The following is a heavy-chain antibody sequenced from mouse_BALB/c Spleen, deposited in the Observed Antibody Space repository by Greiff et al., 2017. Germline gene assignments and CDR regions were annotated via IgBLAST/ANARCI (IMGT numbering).Heavy chain of an antibody. CDR3: ARGGYYGYDGFAY. D-gene: IGHD2-2*01. J-gene: IGHJ3*01. V-gene: IGHV1-14*01. CDR1: GYTFTSYV. CDR2: INPYNDGT. Sequence: EVKLQESGPELVKPGASVKMSCKASGYTFTSYVMHWVKQKPGQGLEWIGYINPYNDGTKYNEKFKGKATLTSDKSSSTAYMELSSLTSEDSAVYYCARGGYYGYDGFAYWGQGTLVTVSA.